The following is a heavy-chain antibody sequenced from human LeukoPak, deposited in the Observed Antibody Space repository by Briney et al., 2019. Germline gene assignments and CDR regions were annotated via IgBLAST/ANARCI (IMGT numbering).Heavy chain of an antibody. V-gene: IGHV3-66*01. CDR3: ARVKGWELLDAFDI. CDR1: GFTFDDHG. D-gene: IGHD1-26*01. J-gene: IGHJ3*02. Sequence: QAGGSLRLSCAASGFTFDDHGMNWVRQAPGKGLEWVSVIFNGGSTYYADSVKGRFTISRDNSKNTLYLQMNSLRAEDTAVYYCARVKGWELLDAFDIWGQGTMVTVSS. CDR2: IFNGGST.